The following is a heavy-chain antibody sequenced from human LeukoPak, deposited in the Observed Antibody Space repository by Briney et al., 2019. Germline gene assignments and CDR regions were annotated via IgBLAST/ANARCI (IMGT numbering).Heavy chain of an antibody. J-gene: IGHJ4*02. CDR2: IYYSGST. V-gene: IGHV4-59*08. D-gene: IGHD2-2*01. CDR1: GGSISGYY. CDR3: ARHGSTSFDY. Sequence: SETLSLTCTVSGGSISGYYWIWIRLPPGKGLEWIGYIYYSGSTDYNPSLKSRVTISVDTSNNQQFSLKLSSVTAGDSAVYYCARHGSTSFDYWGQGTLVTVSS.